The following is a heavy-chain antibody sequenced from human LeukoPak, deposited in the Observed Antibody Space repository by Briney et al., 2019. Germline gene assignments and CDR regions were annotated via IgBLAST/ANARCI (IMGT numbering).Heavy chain of an antibody. CDR3: ARGKWWERAEWGRDFDY. CDR2: INPNSGGT. CDR1: GYTFTGYY. J-gene: IGHJ4*02. Sequence: ASVKVSCKASGYTFTGYYMHWVRQAPGQGLEWMGWINPNSGGTNYAQKFQGRVTMTRDTSISTAYMELSRLRSDDTAVYYCARGKWWERAEWGRDFDYWGQGTLVTVSS. D-gene: IGHD1-26*01. V-gene: IGHV1-2*02.